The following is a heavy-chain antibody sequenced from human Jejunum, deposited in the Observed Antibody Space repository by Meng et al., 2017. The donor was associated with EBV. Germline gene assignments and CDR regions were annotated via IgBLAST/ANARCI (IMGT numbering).Heavy chain of an antibody. V-gene: IGHV3-73*02. CDR1: GLTLSTAS. D-gene: IGHD2-21*02. CDR3: AAYCGSDCYYIDY. CDR2: MKSKARNSVK. Sequence: LVGAGGVFVHYGGSLNISCGSTGLTLSTASMIWVRQVSGKGLEWVGHMKSKARNSVKTYAASLQGRFTISRDDSKNTAYLQMDSLKTEDTAVYYCAAYCGSDCYYIDYWGRGTLVTVSS. J-gene: IGHJ4*02.